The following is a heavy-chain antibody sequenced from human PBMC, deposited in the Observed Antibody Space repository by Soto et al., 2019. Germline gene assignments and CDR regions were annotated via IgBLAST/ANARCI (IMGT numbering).Heavy chain of an antibody. J-gene: IGHJ4*02. CDR1: GCTFSDHY. Sequence: GGSLSRSCAASGCTFSDHYMDWVRQAPGKGLEWVGRTRNKANSYTTEYAASVKGRFTISRDDSKNSLYLQMNSLKTEDTAVYYCARVGGNSDYWGQGTLVNVSS. V-gene: IGHV3-72*01. D-gene: IGHD2-21*02. CDR2: TRNKANSYTT. CDR3: ARVGGNSDY.